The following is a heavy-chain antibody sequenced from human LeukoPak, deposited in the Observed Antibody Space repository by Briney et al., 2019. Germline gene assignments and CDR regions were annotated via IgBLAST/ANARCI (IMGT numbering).Heavy chain of an antibody. CDR3: AKDVSLGYCSGGSCSAHFDY. Sequence: GGSLRLSCAASGFTFDDYAMHWVRQAPGKGLEWVSGISWNSGSIAYANSVKGRFTISRDNAKNSLYLQMNSLRPEDMALYYCAKDVSLGYCSGGSCSAHFDYWGRGTLVTVSS. CDR2: ISWNSGSI. V-gene: IGHV3-9*03. CDR1: GFTFDDYA. J-gene: IGHJ4*02. D-gene: IGHD2-15*01.